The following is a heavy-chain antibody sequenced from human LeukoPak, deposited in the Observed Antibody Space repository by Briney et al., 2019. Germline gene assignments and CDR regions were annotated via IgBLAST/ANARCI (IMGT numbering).Heavy chain of an antibody. CDR1: GFTFDDYG. V-gene: IGHV3-20*04. Sequence: RSGGSLRLSCAPSGFTFDDYGMSWVRRAPGKGLECVSGINWDGSSTGYADSAKGRFIISRDNAKKSLYLETNSLRAEDTAFYYCVANTGSGWLGYEFEYWGQGALVTVSS. D-gene: IGHD6-19*01. CDR3: VANTGSGWLGYEFEY. CDR2: INWDGSST. J-gene: IGHJ4*02.